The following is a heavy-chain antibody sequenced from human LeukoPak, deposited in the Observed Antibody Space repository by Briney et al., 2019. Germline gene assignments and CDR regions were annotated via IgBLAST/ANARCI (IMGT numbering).Heavy chain of an antibody. J-gene: IGHJ4*02. CDR1: GGSFSGYY. D-gene: IGHD3-22*01. Sequence: SETLSLTCAVYGGSFSGYYWSWIRQPPGNGLEWIGEINHSGSTNYNPSLKSRVTISVDTSKNQFSLKLSSVTAADTAVYYCASLSDLYYDSSGYSLDYWGQGTLVTVSS. CDR3: ASLSDLYYDSSGYSLDY. CDR2: INHSGST. V-gene: IGHV4-34*01.